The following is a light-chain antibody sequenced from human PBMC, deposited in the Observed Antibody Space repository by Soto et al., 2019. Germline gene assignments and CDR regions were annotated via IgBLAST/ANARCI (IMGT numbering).Light chain of an antibody. CDR2: GAS. CDR3: QRYGSSPPTYA. CDR1: QSVGSTY. Sequence: EIVLTQSPGTLSLSPGERATLSCRASQSVGSTYLAWYQHKPGQAPRLLIYGASNRATGIPDRFSGSGSGTDFTLTISRLEPEDFAVYYFQRYGSSPPTYAVGQGTKLEIK. V-gene: IGKV3-20*01. J-gene: IGKJ2*01.